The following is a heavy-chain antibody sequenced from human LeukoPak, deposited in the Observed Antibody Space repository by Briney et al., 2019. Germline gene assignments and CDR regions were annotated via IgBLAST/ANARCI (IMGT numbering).Heavy chain of an antibody. J-gene: IGHJ4*02. D-gene: IGHD3-10*02. Sequence: RTGGSLRLSCAASGFKFDDYGMSWVRQVPGKGLEWVSGISWNSGSIGYADSVKGRFTISRDNAKNSLYLQMNSLRAEDMALYYCAKAPVRGVSHRDLVFDYWGQGTLVTVSS. CDR3: AKAPVRGVSHRDLVFDY. V-gene: IGHV3-20*04. CDR1: GFKFDDYG. CDR2: ISWNSGSI.